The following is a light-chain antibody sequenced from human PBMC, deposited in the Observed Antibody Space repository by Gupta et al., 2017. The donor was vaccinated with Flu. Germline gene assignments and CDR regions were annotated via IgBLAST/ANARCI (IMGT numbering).Light chain of an antibody. Sequence: QSVLTQPPSVSGAPGQRVTISCTGSSSNIGADYDVHWYQQFPGAAPRLLIYINNNRPSRVPYRFSGSKSGTSASLAITGLQAEDEADYYCQSYDNSLSGRVFGGGTKLTVL. CDR1: SSNIGADYD. V-gene: IGLV1-40*01. CDR2: INN. J-gene: IGLJ3*02. CDR3: QSYDNSLSGRV.